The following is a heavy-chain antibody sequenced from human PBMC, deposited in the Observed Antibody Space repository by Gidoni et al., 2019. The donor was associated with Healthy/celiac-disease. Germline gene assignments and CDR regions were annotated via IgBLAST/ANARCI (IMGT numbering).Heavy chain of an antibody. CDR2: INHSGST. Sequence: QVQLQQWGAGLLKPSETLSLTCAVYGWSFSGYYWRWIRQPPGKGLEWIGEINHSGSTNYNPSLKSRVTISVDTSRNQFSLKLSSVTAADTAVYYCAGAWCGGDCPTDYWGQGTLVTVSS. V-gene: IGHV4-34*01. CDR3: AGAWCGGDCPTDY. J-gene: IGHJ4*02. CDR1: GWSFSGYY. D-gene: IGHD2-21*02.